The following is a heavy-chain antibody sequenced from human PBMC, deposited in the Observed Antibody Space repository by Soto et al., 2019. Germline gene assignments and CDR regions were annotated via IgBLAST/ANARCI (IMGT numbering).Heavy chain of an antibody. V-gene: IGHV1-18*01. CDR3: ARDEGGYDILTGYYKAHHFHQ. D-gene: IGHD3-9*01. CDR2: ISPHNRNT. J-gene: IGHJ4*02. Sequence: ASVKVSCKASGYTFGHFYITWVRQAPGQGLEWMGAISPHNRNTNYAEKFRGRVTMTTDTSTTTAYMELRSLRSDDTAVYYCARDEGGYDILTGYYKAHHFHQCGQGSLVTVST. CDR1: GYTFGHFY.